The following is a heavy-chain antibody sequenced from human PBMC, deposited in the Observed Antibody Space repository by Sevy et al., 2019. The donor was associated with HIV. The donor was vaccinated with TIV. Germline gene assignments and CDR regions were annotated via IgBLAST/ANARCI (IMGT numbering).Heavy chain of an antibody. D-gene: IGHD6-13*01. CDR3: VRAIAADGSF. CDR1: GFTLNSYW. V-gene: IGHV3-7*01. J-gene: IGHJ4*02. CDR2: IKQDGSVK. Sequence: GGSLRLSCVASGFTLNSYWMHWVRQAPGKGLEWGANIKQDGSVKYYVDSVKGRFTISRDNARNLLYLQMNSLRVEDTALYYCVRAIAADGSFWGQGTLVTVSS.